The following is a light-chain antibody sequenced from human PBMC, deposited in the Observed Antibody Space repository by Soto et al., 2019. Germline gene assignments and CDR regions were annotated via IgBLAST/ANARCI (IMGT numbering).Light chain of an antibody. CDR1: QSINRY. CDR2: TTS. V-gene: IGKV1-39*01. J-gene: IGKJ1*01. CDR3: QQSYSTPWT. Sequence: DIQMTQSPSSLSASVGDRVTITCRASQSINRYLNWYQQKPGKAPKILIYTTSSLQSGVPSRFSGSGSVTDFTLTISSLQPEDFATYYCQQSYSTPWTFGQGTKVEIK.